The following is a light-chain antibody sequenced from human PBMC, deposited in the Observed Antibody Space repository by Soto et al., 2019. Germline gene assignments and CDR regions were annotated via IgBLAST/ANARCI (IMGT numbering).Light chain of an antibody. CDR2: KVS. CDR3: MQGTHWPWT. V-gene: IGKV2-30*01. J-gene: IGKJ1*01. Sequence: DVVMTQSPLSLPVTLGQPASISCRSSQSLVYSDGNIYLNWFLQRPGQSPRRLVYKVSNRDSGVPDRFNGSGSGTDFTLKISRLEAEDVGVYYCMQGTHWPWTFGQGTKVEIK. CDR1: QSLVYSDGNIY.